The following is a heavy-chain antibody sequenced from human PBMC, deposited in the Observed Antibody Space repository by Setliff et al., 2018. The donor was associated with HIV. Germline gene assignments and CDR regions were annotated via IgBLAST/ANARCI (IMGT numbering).Heavy chain of an antibody. CDR2: IIPMSGVS. CDR1: GGNFRSYG. D-gene: IGHD6-19*01. J-gene: IGHJ6*03. V-gene: IGHV1-69*10. CDR3: ARNPEMAALNYFYYYMDV. Sequence: SVKVSCKASGGNFRSYGISWVRQAPGQGLEWMGGIIPMSGVSKYAQKFQGRVTITADKSTSTAYMELSSLRSEDTAVYYCARNPEMAALNYFYYYMDVWGKGTTVT.